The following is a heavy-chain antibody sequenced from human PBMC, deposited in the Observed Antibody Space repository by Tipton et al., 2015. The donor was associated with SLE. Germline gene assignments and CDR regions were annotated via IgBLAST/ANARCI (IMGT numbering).Heavy chain of an antibody. CDR3: ARGSPTGTTRLDY. D-gene: IGHD1-7*01. V-gene: IGHV4-39*01. CDR1: GGSISSRSYY. J-gene: IGHJ4*02. CDR2: YYYSGSA. Sequence: PGLVKPSETLSLTCTVSGGSISSRSYYWGWIRQPPGKGLEWIGSYYYSGSAAYNPSLKSRVTISVATSKDRFSLSLTSGTAADTAVYYCARGSPTGTTRLDYWGRGTLVTVSS.